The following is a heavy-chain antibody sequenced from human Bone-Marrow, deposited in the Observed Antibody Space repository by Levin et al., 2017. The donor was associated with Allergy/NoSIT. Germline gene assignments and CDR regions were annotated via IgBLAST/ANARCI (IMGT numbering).Heavy chain of an antibody. CDR3: ATHPALAVAGRGYFDY. D-gene: IGHD6-19*01. J-gene: IGHJ4*02. Sequence: AAVKVSCKVSEYSFTDCYIHWVRQAPGQGLEWMGWINPNSGGTNYEQKFQGRVTMTRDTSISTAYMELNSLRSDDTAVYYCATHPALAVAGRGYFDYWGQGTLVTVSS. CDR1: EYSFTDCY. CDR2: INPNSGGT. V-gene: IGHV1-2*02.